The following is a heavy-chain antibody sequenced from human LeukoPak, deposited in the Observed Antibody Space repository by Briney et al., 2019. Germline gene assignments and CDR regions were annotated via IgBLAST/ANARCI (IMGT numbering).Heavy chain of an antibody. Sequence: GGSLRLSCEASGFTFSSYAMHWVRQAPGKGLEWVAVISYDGSNKYYADSVKGRFTISRDNSKNTLYLQMDSLRAEDTAVYYCARDYSSGYPPGSAGFDYWGQGTLVTVSS. CDR3: ARDYSSGYPPGSAGFDY. V-gene: IGHV3-30*04. CDR2: ISYDGSNK. D-gene: IGHD3-22*01. J-gene: IGHJ4*02. CDR1: GFTFSSYA.